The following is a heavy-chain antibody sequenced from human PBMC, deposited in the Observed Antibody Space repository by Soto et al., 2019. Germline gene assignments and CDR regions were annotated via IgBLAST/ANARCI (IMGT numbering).Heavy chain of an antibody. CDR2: INSDGSST. CDR1: GFSFSNYG. Sequence: PGGSLRLSCAASGFSFSNYGMHWVRQAPGKGLEWVSRINSDGSSTSYADSVKGRFTISRDNAKNTLYLQMNSLRAEDTAVYYCWFGVAVAGPYWGQGTLVTVSS. V-gene: IGHV3-74*01. CDR3: WFGVAVAGPY. J-gene: IGHJ4*02. D-gene: IGHD6-19*01.